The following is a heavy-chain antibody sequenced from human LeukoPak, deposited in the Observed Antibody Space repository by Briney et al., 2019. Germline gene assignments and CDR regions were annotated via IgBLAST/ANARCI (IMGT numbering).Heavy chain of an antibody. D-gene: IGHD2-2*01. CDR2: ISAYNGNT. V-gene: IGHV1-18*01. Sequence: ASVKVSCKASGYTFTSYGISWVRQAPGQGLEWMGWISAYNGNTNYAQKLQGRVTMTTDTSTSTAYMELRSLRSDDTAVYYCARAGRGYCSSTSCYPLWHFDLWGRGTLVTVSS. J-gene: IGHJ2*01. CDR1: GYTFTSYG. CDR3: ARAGRGYCSSTSCYPLWHFDL.